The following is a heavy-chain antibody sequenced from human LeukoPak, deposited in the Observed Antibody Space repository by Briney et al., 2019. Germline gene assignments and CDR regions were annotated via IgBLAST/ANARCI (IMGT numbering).Heavy chain of an antibody. CDR2: IYYTGST. V-gene: IGHV4-59*08. J-gene: IGHJ4*02. Sequence: SETLSLTCTVSGGSISSYYWSWIRQPPGKGLEWIGYIYYTGSTNYNPSLKSRVTISGDTSKNQFSLRLSSVTAADTAVYYCASQSRITDLDYWGQGTLVTVSS. D-gene: IGHD1-14*01. CDR1: GGSISSYY. CDR3: ASQSRITDLDY.